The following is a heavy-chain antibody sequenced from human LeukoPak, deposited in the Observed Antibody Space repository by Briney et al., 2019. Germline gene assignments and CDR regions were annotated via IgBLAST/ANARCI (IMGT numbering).Heavy chain of an antibody. D-gene: IGHD6-19*01. CDR2: IYYSGST. CDR1: GGSISSSSYY. J-gene: IGHJ4*02. Sequence: SETLSLTCTVSGGSISSSSYYWGWIRQPPGKGLEWIGSIYYSGSTYYNPSLKSRVTISVDTSKNQFSLKLSSVTAADTAVYYCARYSSGWYYFDYWGQGTLVTVSS. V-gene: IGHV4-39*01. CDR3: ARYSSGWYYFDY.